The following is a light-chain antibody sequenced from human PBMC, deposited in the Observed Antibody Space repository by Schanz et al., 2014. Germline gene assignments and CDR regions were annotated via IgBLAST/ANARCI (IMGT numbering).Light chain of an antibody. V-gene: IGKV3-20*01. CDR2: DAS. Sequence: EIVLTQSPGTLSLSPGERATLSCRASQSVSSSFLAWFQHKPGQAPRLVIYDASNRATAFPARFSGSGSGTDFTLTISRLEPEDFAVYYCQQYGISRFTFGPGTKVDIK. CDR1: QSVSSSF. J-gene: IGKJ3*01. CDR3: QQYGISRFT.